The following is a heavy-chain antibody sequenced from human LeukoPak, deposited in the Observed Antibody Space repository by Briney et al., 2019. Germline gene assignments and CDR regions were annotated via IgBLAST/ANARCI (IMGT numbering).Heavy chain of an antibody. V-gene: IGHV1-2*02. D-gene: IGHD4-23*01. J-gene: IGHJ4*02. Sequence: ASVKVSCKASGYTFTGYYMHWVRQAPGQGLEWMGWINPNSGGTNYAQKFQGRVTMTRDTSISTAYMELSRLRSDDTAVYYCARGPTVVTQYYFDYWGLGTLVTVSS. CDR2: INPNSGGT. CDR3: ARGPTVVTQYYFDY. CDR1: GYTFTGYY.